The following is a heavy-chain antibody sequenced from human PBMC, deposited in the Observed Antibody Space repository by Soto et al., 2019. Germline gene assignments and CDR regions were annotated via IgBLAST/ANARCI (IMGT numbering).Heavy chain of an antibody. Sequence: GGSLRLSCAASGFTFSSYAMHWVRQAPGKGLEWVAVISYDGSNKYYADSVKGRFTISRDNSKITLYLQMNSLRAEDTAVYYCARGSAPDRGWPLSPPGEYWGQGTLVTVSS. J-gene: IGHJ4*02. CDR3: ARGSAPDRGWPLSPPGEY. CDR1: GFTFSSYA. CDR2: ISYDGSNK. V-gene: IGHV3-30-3*01. D-gene: IGHD6-19*01.